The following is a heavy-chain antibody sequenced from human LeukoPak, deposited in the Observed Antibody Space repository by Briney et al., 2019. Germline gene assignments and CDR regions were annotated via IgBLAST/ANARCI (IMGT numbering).Heavy chain of an antibody. CDR2: ISGSGGSI. V-gene: IGHV3-23*01. J-gene: IGHJ4*02. Sequence: GGSLRLSCAASGFTFSSYAMSWVRQAPGKGLEWVSGISGSGGSIYVAASVKGRFTISRDNSKNAVDLQMNSLRAEDTAVYYCAKDPQTWFGELLSPSYFDYWGLGTLVTVSS. CDR1: GFTFSSYA. CDR3: AKDPQTWFGELLSPSYFDY. D-gene: IGHD3-10*01.